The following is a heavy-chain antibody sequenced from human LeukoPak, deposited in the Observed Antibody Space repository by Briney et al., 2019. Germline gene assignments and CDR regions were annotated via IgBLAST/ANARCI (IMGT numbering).Heavy chain of an antibody. Sequence: LSGGSLRLSCAASGFIFRSYGMNWVRQAPGKGLEWVSGIYTNGRDTRYADAMKGRFTISRDNSKNTLYLQMHSLRVEDTAVYYCAHLVWEYVGGLDVWGQGTTVTVSS. CDR3: AHLVWEYVGGLDV. CDR2: IYTNGRDT. D-gene: IGHD3/OR15-3a*01. CDR1: GFIFRSYG. V-gene: IGHV3-23*05. J-gene: IGHJ6*02.